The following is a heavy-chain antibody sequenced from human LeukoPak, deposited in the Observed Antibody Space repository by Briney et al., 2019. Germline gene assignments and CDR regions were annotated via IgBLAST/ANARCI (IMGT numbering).Heavy chain of an antibody. J-gene: IGHJ4*02. Sequence: LPGGSLRLSCAASGFTFSSYWMHWVRQAPGKGLVWVSRINSDGSSTSYADSVKGRFTISRDNAKNTLYLQMNSLRAEDTAVYYCAREDDYGDYVPLYWGQGTLVTVSS. CDR1: GFTFSSYW. V-gene: IGHV3-74*01. CDR2: INSDGSST. CDR3: AREDDYGDYVPLY. D-gene: IGHD4-17*01.